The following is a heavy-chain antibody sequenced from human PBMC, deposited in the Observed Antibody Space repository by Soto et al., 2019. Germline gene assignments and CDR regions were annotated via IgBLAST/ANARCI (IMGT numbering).Heavy chain of an antibody. Sequence: PGGSLRLSCAASGFTFSSDAMHWVRQAPGKGLEWVAVISYDGSNKYYADSVKGRFTISRDNSKNTLYLQMNSLRAEDTAVYYCTRDHTAVVAHYYGMDVWGQGTTVTVSS. CDR2: ISYDGSNK. J-gene: IGHJ6*02. CDR1: GFTFSSDA. D-gene: IGHD2-15*01. CDR3: TRDHTAVVAHYYGMDV. V-gene: IGHV3-30-3*01.